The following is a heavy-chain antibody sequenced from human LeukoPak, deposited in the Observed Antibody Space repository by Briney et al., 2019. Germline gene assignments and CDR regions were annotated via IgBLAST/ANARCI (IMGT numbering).Heavy chain of an antibody. CDR2: INHSGST. V-gene: IGHV4-34*01. CDR1: GGSFSGYY. J-gene: IGHJ4*01. CDR3: ARDRYFGY. Sequence: SETLSLTCAVYGGSFSGYYWSWIRQPPGKGLEWIGEINHSGSTNYNPSLKSRVTISVDTSKNQFSLKLSSVTAADTAVYYCARDRYFGYWGQGTLVTVSS.